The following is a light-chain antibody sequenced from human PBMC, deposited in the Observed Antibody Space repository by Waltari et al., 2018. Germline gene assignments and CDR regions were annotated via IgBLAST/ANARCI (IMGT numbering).Light chain of an antibody. CDR3: CSYAGSYTWV. CDR2: DDN. CDR1: SSDVGNYNL. J-gene: IGLJ3*02. V-gene: IGLV2-23*01. Sequence: QSALTQPASVSGSPGQSITISCTGTSSDVGNYNLVSWYQQYPGKAPNVMLYDDNRRPSVVSDRFSGSKSGNTASLTISGVQAEDEADYYCCSYAGSYTWVFGGGTKLTVL.